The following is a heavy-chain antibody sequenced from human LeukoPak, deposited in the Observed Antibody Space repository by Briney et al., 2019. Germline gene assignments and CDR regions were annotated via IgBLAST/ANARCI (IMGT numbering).Heavy chain of an antibody. Sequence: GASVKVSCKASGYTFTSYYMHWVRQAPGQGLERKGIINPSGGSTSYAQKFQGRVTMTRDTSTSTVYMELSSLRSEDTAVYYCARAVAGSDYYYYYMDVWGKGTTVTVSS. J-gene: IGHJ6*03. CDR2: INPSGGST. CDR1: GYTFTSYY. CDR3: ARAVAGSDYYYYYMDV. V-gene: IGHV1-46*01. D-gene: IGHD6-19*01.